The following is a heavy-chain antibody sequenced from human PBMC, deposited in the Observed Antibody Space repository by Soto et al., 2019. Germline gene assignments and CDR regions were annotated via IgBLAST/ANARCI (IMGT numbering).Heavy chain of an antibody. CDR2: ISGSGGST. V-gene: IGHV3-23*01. CDR3: ARGSRGDPRSYFDY. CDR1: GFTFSSYA. J-gene: IGHJ4*02. Sequence: EVQLLESGGGLVQPGGSLRLSCAASGFTFSSYAMSWVRQAPGKGLEWVSIISGSGGSTDHADSVKGRFTISRDNSKNTLYLQMNSLRAEDTAVYYCARGSRGDPRSYFDYWGQGTLVTVSS. D-gene: IGHD3-10*01.